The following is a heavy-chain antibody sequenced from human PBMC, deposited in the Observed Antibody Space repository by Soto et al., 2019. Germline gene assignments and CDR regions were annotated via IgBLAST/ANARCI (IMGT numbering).Heavy chain of an antibody. CDR1: GDAFTNYI. D-gene: IGHD1-26*01. V-gene: IGHV1-69*01. Sequence: QVQLVQSGAEVKKPGSSVKVSCKASGDAFTNYIFDCVRQAPGQGLEWMGGIIPMFGTPKYAQTFQDRVTISADVYTGTAYMELTSLRFDDTSVYYCARGRDQPPVGLYFDTWGEGTRVTVAA. CDR3: ARGRDQPPVGLYFDT. J-gene: IGHJ4*02. CDR2: IIPMFGTP.